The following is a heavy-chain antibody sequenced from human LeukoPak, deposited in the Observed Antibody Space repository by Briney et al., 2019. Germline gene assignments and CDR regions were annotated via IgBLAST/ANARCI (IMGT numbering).Heavy chain of an antibody. CDR3: ARADFWSGYRFDY. Sequence: PSETLSLTCTVSGGSISGYYWGWVRQPAGKGLEWIGRMYTSGSTNYNASLKSRVTMSLDTSKNQFSLKLRSVTAADTAVYYCARADFWSGYRFDYWGQGTLVTVSS. V-gene: IGHV4-4*07. J-gene: IGHJ4*02. CDR1: GGSISGYY. D-gene: IGHD3-3*01. CDR2: MYTSGST.